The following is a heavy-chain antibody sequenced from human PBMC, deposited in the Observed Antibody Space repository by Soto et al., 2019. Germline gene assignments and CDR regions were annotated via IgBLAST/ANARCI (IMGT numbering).Heavy chain of an antibody. Sequence: SQTLSLTCAISGDSVSSNSAAWNWIRQSPSRGLEWLGRTYYRSKWYNDYAVSVKSRITINPDTSKNQFSLQLNSVTPEDTAVYYCARADLLGDDFWSGYSLDYWGQGTLVTVSS. V-gene: IGHV6-1*01. CDR3: ARADLLGDDFWSGYSLDY. CDR1: GDSVSSNSAA. CDR2: TYYRSKWYN. D-gene: IGHD3-3*01. J-gene: IGHJ4*02.